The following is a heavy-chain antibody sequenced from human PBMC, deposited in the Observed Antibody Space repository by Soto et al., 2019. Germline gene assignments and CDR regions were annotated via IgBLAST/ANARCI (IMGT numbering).Heavy chain of an antibody. CDR2: IWYDGSNK. CDR3: ARVLPDYYILTGPGDY. V-gene: IGHV3-33*01. CDR1: GFTFSSNG. J-gene: IGHJ4*02. D-gene: IGHD3-9*01. Sequence: VGSLRLSWAASGFTFSSNGMHWVRQAQGKGLEWVAVIWYDGSNKYYADSVKGRFTISKDNSKNTLYLQMNSLRAEDTAVYYCARVLPDYYILTGPGDYWGQGTLVTVSS.